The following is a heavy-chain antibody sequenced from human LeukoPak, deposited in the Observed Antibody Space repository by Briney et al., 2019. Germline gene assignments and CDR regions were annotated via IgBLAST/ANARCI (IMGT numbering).Heavy chain of an antibody. Sequence: ASVKVSCKASGGAFSSYAISWVRQAPGQGLEWMGGIIPIFGTANYAQKFQGRVTITADESTSTAYMELSSLRSEDTAVYYCARDDSSGYYYDYWGQGTLVTVSS. J-gene: IGHJ4*02. CDR2: IIPIFGTA. CDR3: ARDDSSGYYYDY. V-gene: IGHV1-69*13. D-gene: IGHD3-22*01. CDR1: GGAFSSYA.